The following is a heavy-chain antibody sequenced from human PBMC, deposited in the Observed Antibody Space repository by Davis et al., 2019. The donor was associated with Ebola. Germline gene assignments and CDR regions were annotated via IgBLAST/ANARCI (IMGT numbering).Heavy chain of an antibody. CDR2: INHSGST. CDR3: ARHNLGDDILTGPTNPFDY. J-gene: IGHJ4*02. V-gene: IGHV4-34*01. CDR1: GFTFSDYY. D-gene: IGHD3-9*01. Sequence: ESLKISCAASGFTFSDYYMSWIRQPPGKGLEWIGEINHSGSTNYNPSLKSRVTISVDTSKNQFSLKLSSVTAADTAVYYCARHNLGDDILTGPTNPFDYWGQGTLVTVSS.